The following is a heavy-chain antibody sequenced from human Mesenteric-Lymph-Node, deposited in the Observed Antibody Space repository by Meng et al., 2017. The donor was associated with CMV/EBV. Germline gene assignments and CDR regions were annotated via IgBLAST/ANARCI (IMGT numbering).Heavy chain of an antibody. CDR1: GFIFTNYA. V-gene: IGHV3-23*01. Sequence: GESLKISCAASGFIFTNYAMSWVRQAPGKGLEWVATFSGSADSTYYADSVKGRFTISRDNSKNTVYLQMNSLRAEDTAVYYCAKWWGYCSSTSCYTSDYWGQGTLVTVSS. CDR3: AKWWGYCSSTSCYTSDY. J-gene: IGHJ4*02. D-gene: IGHD2-2*02. CDR2: FSGSADST.